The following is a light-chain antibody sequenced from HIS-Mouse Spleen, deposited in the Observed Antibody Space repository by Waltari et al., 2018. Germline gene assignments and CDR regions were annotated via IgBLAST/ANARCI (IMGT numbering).Light chain of an antibody. CDR1: SSDVGGYNY. CDR2: EVS. V-gene: IGLV2-14*01. CDR3: SSYTSSSTSV. J-gene: IGLJ3*02. Sequence: QSALTQPASVSGSPGQSITISCTGTSSDVGGYNYVSWYQQHPGKAPKLMIYEVSNRRSGLSNRFPRSKSGNTASLTISGLQAEDEADYYCSSYTSSSTSVFGGGTKLTVL.